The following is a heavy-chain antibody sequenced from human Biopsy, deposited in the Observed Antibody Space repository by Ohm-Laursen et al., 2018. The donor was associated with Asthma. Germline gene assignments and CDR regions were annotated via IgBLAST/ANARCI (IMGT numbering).Heavy chain of an antibody. CDR1: GYPFIGYH. J-gene: IGHJ5*02. Sequence: SSVKVSCKASGYPFIGYHIHWMRQAPGQGLEWMGRINPNSGATNYAQKFQGRVAMTRDTSISTAYMEVSRLRSDDTTVYYCARGQKSAGDRWFDPWGQGTLVTVSS. CDR2: INPNSGAT. V-gene: IGHV1-2*06. D-gene: IGHD6-13*01. CDR3: ARGQKSAGDRWFDP.